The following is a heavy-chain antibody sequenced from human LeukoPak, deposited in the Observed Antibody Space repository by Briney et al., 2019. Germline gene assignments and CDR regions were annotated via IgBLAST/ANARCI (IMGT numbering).Heavy chain of an antibody. CDR2: IIPMFGTA. J-gene: IGHJ4*02. CDR1: GCTFSSYA. D-gene: IGHD3-9*01. Sequence: ASVKVSCKSSGCTFSSYAISWVRQAPGQGLAWMGRIIPMFGTANYAQKVQGRVTITADKSTSTAYMELSSLRPEDTAVYYCARDTSSVWDDILPGYYRHWGQGTLLTVSP. CDR3: ARDTSSVWDDILPGYYRH. V-gene: IGHV1-69*06.